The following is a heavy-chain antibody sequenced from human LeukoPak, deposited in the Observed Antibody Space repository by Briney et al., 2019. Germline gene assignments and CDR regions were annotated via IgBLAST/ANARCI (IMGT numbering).Heavy chain of an antibody. CDR3: ARGGLGSAFDN. J-gene: IGHJ4*02. Sequence: GGSLRLSCAASGFTFSNSALSWVRQAPGKGLECVSAISGSGGSTYSADSLKGRFTISRDNSKNTLYLQINSLRADDTAVFYCARGGLGSAFDNWGQGTLVTVSS. D-gene: IGHD6-19*01. CDR2: ISGSGGST. V-gene: IGHV3-23*01. CDR1: GFTFSNSA.